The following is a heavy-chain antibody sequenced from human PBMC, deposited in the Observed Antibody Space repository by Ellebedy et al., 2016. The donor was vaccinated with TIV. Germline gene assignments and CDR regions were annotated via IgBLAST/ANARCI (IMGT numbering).Heavy chain of an antibody. J-gene: IGHJ4*02. CDR1: GYIFSNSS. CDR3: TTTLREMATSFDY. V-gene: IGHV5-51*01. CDR2: NNPGDSKT. D-gene: IGHD5-24*01. Sequence: GESLKISCKGSGYIFSNSSIGSLRQMSGKGLYWMGMNNPGDSKTRYSPTFHGQVTISADKSISTAYLQWNSLKASDTATYYCTTTLREMATSFDYWGRGTQITVSS.